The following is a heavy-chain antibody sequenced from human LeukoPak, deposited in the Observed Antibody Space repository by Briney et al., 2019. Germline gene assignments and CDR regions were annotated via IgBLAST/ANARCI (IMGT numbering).Heavy chain of an antibody. D-gene: IGHD2-15*01. V-gene: IGHV1-18*01. CDR1: GYTFTSYG. CDR3: ARDRVSQYCSGGSCYPGCDY. CDR2: ISAYNGNT. Sequence: ASVNVSCKASGYTFTSYGISWVRQAPGQGLEWMGWISAYNGNTNYAQKLQGRVTMTTDTSTSTAYMELRSLRSDDTAVYYCARDRVSQYCSGGSCYPGCDYWGQGTLVTVSS. J-gene: IGHJ4*02.